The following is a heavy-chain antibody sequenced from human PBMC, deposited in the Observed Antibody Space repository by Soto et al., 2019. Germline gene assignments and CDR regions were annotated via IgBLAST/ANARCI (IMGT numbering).Heavy chain of an antibody. CDR3: ARDILPQWLTSYFFDF. CDR1: GFTFSRYS. CDR2: ISFERNNK. V-gene: IGHV3-30-3*01. D-gene: IGHD6-19*01. Sequence: QVQLVESGGGVVQPGRSLRLSCAASGFTFSRYSMNWVRQAPGKGLEWVAVISFERNNKYYADSVKGRFTISRDDSNNTLYLQMNTLRAEDTAVYYCARDILPQWLTSYFFDFWGQGTLVTVSS. J-gene: IGHJ4*02.